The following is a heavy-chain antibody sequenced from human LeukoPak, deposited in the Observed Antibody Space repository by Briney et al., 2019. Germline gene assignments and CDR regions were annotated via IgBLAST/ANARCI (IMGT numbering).Heavy chain of an antibody. D-gene: IGHD3-10*01. V-gene: IGHV5-51*01. CDR2: IYPGDSDT. CDR3: ARRLITMVRGPDAFDI. CDR1: GYSFTSYW. Sequence: GGSLKISCKGSGYSFTSYWIGWVRQMPGKGLEWMGIIYPGDSDTRYSPSFQGQVTISADKSISTAYLQWSSLKASDTAMYYCARRLITMVRGPDAFDIWGQGTMVTVSS. J-gene: IGHJ3*02.